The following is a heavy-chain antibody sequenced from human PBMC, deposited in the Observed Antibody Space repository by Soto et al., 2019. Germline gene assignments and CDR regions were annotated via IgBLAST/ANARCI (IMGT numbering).Heavy chain of an antibody. D-gene: IGHD4-4*01. Sequence: GESLKISCKGSAYNFTNYWISWVRQMPGKGLEWMGRIDPSDSYTKYSPSFQGHVTISADKSINTAYLQWSSLKASDTAMYYCARKVTTVTNDASDIWGQGTMVTVSS. CDR3: ARKVTTVTNDASDI. J-gene: IGHJ3*02. CDR2: IDPSDSYT. CDR1: AYNFTNYW. V-gene: IGHV5-10-1*01.